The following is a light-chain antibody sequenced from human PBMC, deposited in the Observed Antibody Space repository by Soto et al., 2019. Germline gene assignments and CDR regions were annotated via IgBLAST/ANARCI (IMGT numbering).Light chain of an antibody. J-gene: IGKJ5*01. CDR1: QSVSSN. V-gene: IGKV3-15*01. Sequence: EIVMTQSPATLSVSPGERATLSCRASQSVSSNLAWYQQKPGQAPRLLIYGASTRATGIPARFSGSGSGTEFTLTFRSLQSEDFAVYYCQQYSNWPPSITFGQVTRLEIK. CDR3: QQYSNWPPSIT. CDR2: GAS.